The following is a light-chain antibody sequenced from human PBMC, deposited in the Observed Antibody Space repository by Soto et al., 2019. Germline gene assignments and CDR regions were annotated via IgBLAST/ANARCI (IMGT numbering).Light chain of an antibody. CDR3: QHRSTWPLT. V-gene: IGKV3-11*01. CDR2: DAT. CDR1: QSVSNY. Sequence: EIVLTQSPVTLSLSPGERATLSCRASQSVSNYLAWYQQKPGQPPRLLIYDATNRASGIPARFSDTGSGTDFVLTISSLDPEDFAVYFWQHRSTWPLTFGGGTRVEI. J-gene: IGKJ4*01.